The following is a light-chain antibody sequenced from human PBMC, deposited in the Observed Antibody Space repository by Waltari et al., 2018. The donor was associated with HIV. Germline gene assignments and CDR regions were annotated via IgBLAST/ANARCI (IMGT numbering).Light chain of an antibody. CDR1: SSDIGAYEY. Sequence: QSALTQPASVSGSPGQSITISCTGTSSDIGAYEYVSWYRQHPDKAPQLLIYDVFYRPAVVSHRFSGSKSGNTSSLTISGLQAEDEAVYSCSSYTTTNTIIVGGGTKLTVL. CDR2: DVF. J-gene: IGLJ2*01. CDR3: SSYTTTNTII. V-gene: IGLV2-14*03.